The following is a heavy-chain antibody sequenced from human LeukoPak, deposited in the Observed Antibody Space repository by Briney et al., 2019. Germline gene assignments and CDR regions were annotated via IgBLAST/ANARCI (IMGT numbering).Heavy chain of an antibody. J-gene: IGHJ5*02. CDR3: ARDRSSGYHEGNWFDP. CDR2: INPSGGST. V-gene: IGHV1-46*01. D-gene: IGHD3-22*01. CDR1: GYTFTTYY. Sequence: ASVKVSCKASGYTFTTYYMHWVRQAPGQGLEWMGMINPSGGSTSYAQKFQGRVTMTRDTSTSTVYMELSSLRSEDTAVYYCARDRSSGYHEGNWFDPWGQGTLVTVSS.